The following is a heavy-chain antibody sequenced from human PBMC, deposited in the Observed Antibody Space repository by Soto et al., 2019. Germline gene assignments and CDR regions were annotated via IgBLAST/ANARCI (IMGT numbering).Heavy chain of an antibody. J-gene: IGHJ6*02. Sequence: PSETLSLTCTVSGGSISSGDYYWSWIRQPPGKGLEWIGYIYYSGSTYCNPSLKSRVTISVDTSKNQFSLKLSSVTAADTAVYYCAREPARPYYDFWSGYLDYYGMDVWGQGTTVTVSS. D-gene: IGHD3-3*01. CDR2: IYYSGST. CDR1: GGSISSGDYY. CDR3: AREPARPYYDFWSGYLDYYGMDV. V-gene: IGHV4-30-4*01.